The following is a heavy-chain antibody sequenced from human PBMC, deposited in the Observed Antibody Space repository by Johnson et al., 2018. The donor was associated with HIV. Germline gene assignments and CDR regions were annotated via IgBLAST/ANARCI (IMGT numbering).Heavy chain of an antibody. CDR2: INWNGCST. CDR1: GFPFDDYA. D-gene: IGHD1-26*01. J-gene: IGHJ3*02. CDR3: ARASGFDI. Sequence: VQLVESGGGLVQPGGSLRLSCDTSGFPFDDYAINWVRQAPGQGLEWVSGINWNGCSTGYADSVKGRFTISRDNAKNSLYLQMNSLRAEDTAVYYCARASGFDIWGQGTMVTVSS. V-gene: IGHV3-20*04.